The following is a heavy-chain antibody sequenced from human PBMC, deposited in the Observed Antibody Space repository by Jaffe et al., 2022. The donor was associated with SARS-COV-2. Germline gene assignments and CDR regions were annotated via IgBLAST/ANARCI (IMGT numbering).Heavy chain of an antibody. J-gene: IGHJ4*02. CDR1: GFTFSNAW. D-gene: IGHD3-22*01. Sequence: EVQLVESGGGLVKPGGSLRLSCAASGFTFSNAWMSWVRQAPGKGLEWVGRIKSKTDGGTTDYAAPVKGRFTISRDDSKNTLYLQMNSLKTEDTAVYYCTTDLYSSGYYEYWGQGTLVTVSS. CDR3: TTDLYSSGYYEY. CDR2: IKSKTDGGTT. V-gene: IGHV3-15*01.